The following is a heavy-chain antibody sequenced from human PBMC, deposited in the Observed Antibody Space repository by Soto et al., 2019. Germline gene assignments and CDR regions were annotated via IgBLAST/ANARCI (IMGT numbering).Heavy chain of an antibody. CDR1: GGTFSSYA. D-gene: IGHD3-22*01. CDR2: IIPIFGTA. Sequence: ASVKVSCKASGGTFSSYAISWVRQAPGQGLEWMGGIIPIFGTANYAQKFQGRVTITADESTSTAYMELSSLRSEDTAVYYRARTRAGDYDSSGLFDYWGQGTLVTVSS. J-gene: IGHJ4*02. CDR3: ARTRAGDYDSSGLFDY. V-gene: IGHV1-69*13.